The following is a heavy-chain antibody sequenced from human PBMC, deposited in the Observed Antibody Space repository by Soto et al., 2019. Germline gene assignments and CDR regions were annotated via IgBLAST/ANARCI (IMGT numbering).Heavy chain of an antibody. CDR3: ARGPMQFAFFEY. V-gene: IGHV3-66*01. CDR2: IYSGGGT. CDR1: GFTVSSNY. D-gene: IGHD3-10*01. Sequence: GGSLRLSCAASGFTVSSNYMSWVRQAPGKGLEWVSLIYSGGGTYYADSVKGRFIISRDNSKNTLYLQMNSLRAEDTAVYYCARGPMQFAFFEYWGQGTLVTVSS. J-gene: IGHJ4*02.